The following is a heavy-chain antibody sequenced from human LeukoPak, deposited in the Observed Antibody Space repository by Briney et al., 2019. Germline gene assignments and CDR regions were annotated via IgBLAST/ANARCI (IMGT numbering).Heavy chain of an antibody. CDR1: GGSFSGYY. Sequence: SETLSLTCAVSGGSFSGYYWTWIRQPPGKGLEWIGEINTSGTANYNASLKSRVTISLDTSKNQFSLNLSSVSAGDTAVYYCARGKGTVTTNWGRGTLVTVSS. CDR2: INTSGTA. V-gene: IGHV4-34*01. CDR3: ARGKGTVTTN. J-gene: IGHJ4*02. D-gene: IGHD4-17*01.